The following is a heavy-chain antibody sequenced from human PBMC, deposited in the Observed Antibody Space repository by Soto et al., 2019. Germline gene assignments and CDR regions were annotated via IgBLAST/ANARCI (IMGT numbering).Heavy chain of an antibody. V-gene: IGHV3-23*01. D-gene: IGHD6-6*01. J-gene: IGHJ6*04. CDR1: GITFNNYA. CDR2: ISGSGGST. CDR3: AKKRGSSVYSGMYV. Sequence: PGGSLRLSCAASGITFNNYAMSWVRQAPGKGLEWVSGISGSGGSTYYADSVKGRFTISRDNSKNTLYLQMNSLRTQDTAVYYCAKKRGSSVYSGMYVWGKEPRVTVP.